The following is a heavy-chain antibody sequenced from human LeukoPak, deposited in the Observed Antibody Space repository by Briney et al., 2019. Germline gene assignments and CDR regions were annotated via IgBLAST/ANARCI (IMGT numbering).Heavy chain of an antibody. J-gene: IGHJ5*02. Sequence: VSVKVSCKASGYTFTGYYIHWVRQAPGQGLEWMGWISPDSGGTNYAQKFQGRVTMTGDTSISTAYMELSRLRSDDTAVYYCAREVTIFGVVTAWGQGTLVTVSS. CDR1: GYTFTGYY. CDR3: AREVTIFGVVTA. CDR2: ISPDSGGT. D-gene: IGHD3-3*01. V-gene: IGHV1-2*02.